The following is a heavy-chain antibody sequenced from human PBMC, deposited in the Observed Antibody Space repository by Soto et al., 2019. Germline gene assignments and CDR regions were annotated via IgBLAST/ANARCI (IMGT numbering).Heavy chain of an antibody. J-gene: IGHJ6*04. CDR3: TTVSSTLPHPRPGYNTDNKEV. Sequence: GGSLRLSCAASGFTFSNAWMSWVRQAPGKGLEWVGRIKSKTDGGTTDYAAPVKGRFTISRDDSKNTLYLQMNSLKTEDTAVYYCTTVSSTLPHPRPGYNTDNKEVWERGPTAPVAA. CDR1: GFTFSNAW. V-gene: IGHV3-15*01. CDR2: IKSKTDGGTT. D-gene: IGHD1-1*01.